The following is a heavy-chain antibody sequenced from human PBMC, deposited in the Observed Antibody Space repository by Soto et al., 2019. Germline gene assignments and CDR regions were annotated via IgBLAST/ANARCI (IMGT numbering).Heavy chain of an antibody. J-gene: IGHJ3*02. CDR3: ARGRYCSSTSCYESAFDI. V-gene: IGHV3-20*04. CDR2: INWNGGST. Sequence: GGSLRLSCAASGFTFDDYAMSWVRQAPGKGLEWVSGINWNGGSTGYADSVKGRFTISRDNAKNSLYLQMNSLRAEDTALYYCARGRYCSSTSCYESAFDIWGQGTMVTVSS. D-gene: IGHD2-2*01. CDR1: GFTFDDYA.